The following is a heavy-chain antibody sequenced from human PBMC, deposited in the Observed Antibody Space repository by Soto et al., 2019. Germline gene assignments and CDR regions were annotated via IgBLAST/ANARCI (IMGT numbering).Heavy chain of an antibody. J-gene: IGHJ4*02. CDR3: ARQIGRYGDFTYRGFDY. V-gene: IGHV5-51*01. D-gene: IGHD4-17*01. Sequence: ETLSLTCTVSGGSISSYYWSWIRQPPGKGLEWMGIIYPGDSDARYSPSFQGQVTISADKSISTAYLQRSSLKASDTAMYYCARQIGRYGDFTYRGFDYWGQGTLVTVSS. CDR2: IYPGDSDA. CDR1: GGSISSYY.